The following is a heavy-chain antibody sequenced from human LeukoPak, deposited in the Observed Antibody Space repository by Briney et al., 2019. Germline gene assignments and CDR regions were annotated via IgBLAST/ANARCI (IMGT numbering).Heavy chain of an antibody. CDR1: GGSFSGYY. V-gene: IGHV4-34*01. CDR3: AREGEDYDFDC. D-gene: IGHD3-16*01. CDR2: INHSGST. Sequence: SETLSLTCAVYGGSFSGYYWSWIRQPPGKGLEWIGEINHSGSTNYNPSLKSRVTISVDTSKNQFSLKLSSVTAADTAVYYCAREGEDYDFDCWGQGTLVTVSS. J-gene: IGHJ4*02.